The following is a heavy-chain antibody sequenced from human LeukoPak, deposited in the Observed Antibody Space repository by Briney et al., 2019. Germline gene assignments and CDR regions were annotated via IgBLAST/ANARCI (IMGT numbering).Heavy chain of an antibody. Sequence: GSLRLSCAASGFTFSSYAMSWVRQAPGKGLEWIGSIYHSGTTYYNPSLKSRVTTSVDASKNRFSLKLHSVTAADTAVYARDGRESGWYAGIFDYWGQGTLVTVSS. J-gene: IGHJ4*02. CDR1: GFTFSSYA. CDR2: IYHSGTT. V-gene: IGHV4-38-2*01. CDR3: DGRESGWYAGIFDY. D-gene: IGHD6-19*01.